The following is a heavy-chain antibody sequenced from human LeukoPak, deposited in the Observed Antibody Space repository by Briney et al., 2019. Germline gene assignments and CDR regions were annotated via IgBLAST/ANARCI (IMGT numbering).Heavy chain of an antibody. CDR2: INHSGST. CDR3: AGHRPRNTVDF. J-gene: IGHJ4*02. CDR1: GGSFSGYY. V-gene: IGHV4-34*01. D-gene: IGHD2/OR15-2a*01. Sequence: PSGTLSLTCAVYGGSFSGYYWSWIRQPPGKGLEWIGEINHSGSTNYNPSLKSRVTISVDTSKNQFSLKLSSVTAADTAVYYCAGHRPRNTVDFWGQGTLVTVSS.